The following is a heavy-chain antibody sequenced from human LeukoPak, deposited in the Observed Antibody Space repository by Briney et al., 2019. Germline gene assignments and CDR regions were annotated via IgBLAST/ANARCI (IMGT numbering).Heavy chain of an antibody. CDR2: FDPEDGET. CDR1: GYTLTELS. V-gene: IGHV1-24*01. CDR3: ARDYTYCGGDCYAYLGY. Sequence: ASVTVSCKVSGYTLTELSMHWVRQAPGKGLEWMGGFDPEDGETIYAQKFQGRVTMTEDTSTDTAYMELSSLRSEDTAVYYCARDYTYCGGDCYAYLGYWGQGTLVTVSS. J-gene: IGHJ4*02. D-gene: IGHD2-21*01.